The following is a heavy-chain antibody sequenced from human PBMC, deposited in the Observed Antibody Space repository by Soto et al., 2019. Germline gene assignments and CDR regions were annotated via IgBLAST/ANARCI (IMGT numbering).Heavy chain of an antibody. Sequence: QVQLQESGPGLVKPSQTLSLTCIVSGGSISSGDHYWSWIRQPPGKGLEWIGYIHYSGSTYYNPSLKSRVTISVDTSKTQISLKLSSVTAADTAVYYCARSLDYYDFWSGYSPFDSWGQGTLVTVSS. V-gene: IGHV4-30-4*01. D-gene: IGHD3-3*01. CDR3: ARSLDYYDFWSGYSPFDS. J-gene: IGHJ4*02. CDR2: IHYSGST. CDR1: GGSISSGDHY.